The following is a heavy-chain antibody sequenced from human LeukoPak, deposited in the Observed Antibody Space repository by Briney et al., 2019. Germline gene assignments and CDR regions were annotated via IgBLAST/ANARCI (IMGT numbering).Heavy chain of an antibody. J-gene: IGHJ1*01. D-gene: IGHD3-3*01. CDR2: IYYSGST. Sequence: PSETLSLTCTVSGGSISSSSYYWGWIRQPPGKGLEWIGSIYYSGSTYYNPSLKSRVTISVDTSKNQFSLKLSSVTAADTAVYYCASGWSGYYIPEYFQHWGQGTLVTVSS. V-gene: IGHV4-39*01. CDR3: ASGWSGYYIPEYFQH. CDR1: GGSISSSSYY.